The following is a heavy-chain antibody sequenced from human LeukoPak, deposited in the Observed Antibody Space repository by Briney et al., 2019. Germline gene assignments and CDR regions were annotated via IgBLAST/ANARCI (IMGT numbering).Heavy chain of an antibody. Sequence: SETLSLTCTVSGGTISSYYWSWIRQPAGKGLEWIGRIYTSGSTNYNPSLKSRVTMSVDTSKNQFSLKLSSVTAADTAVYYCARAREYSSPVGYYYYYMDVWGKGTTVTVSS. J-gene: IGHJ6*03. CDR1: GGTISSYY. V-gene: IGHV4-4*07. D-gene: IGHD6-6*01. CDR2: IYTSGST. CDR3: ARAREYSSPVGYYYYYMDV.